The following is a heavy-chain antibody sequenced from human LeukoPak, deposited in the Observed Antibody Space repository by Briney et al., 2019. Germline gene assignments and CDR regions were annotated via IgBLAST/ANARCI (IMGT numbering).Heavy chain of an antibody. CDR3: ARGPGYCSGGSCYGGEFDY. CDR2: IIPIFGTA. D-gene: IGHD2-15*01. J-gene: IGHJ4*02. CDR1: GGTFSSYA. Sequence: SVKVSCKASGGTFSSYAISWVRQAPGQGLEWMGGIIPIFGTANYAQKFQGRVTITADESTSTAYMELSSLRSEDTAVYYCARGPGYCSGGSCYGGEFDYWGQGTLVTVSS. V-gene: IGHV1-69*13.